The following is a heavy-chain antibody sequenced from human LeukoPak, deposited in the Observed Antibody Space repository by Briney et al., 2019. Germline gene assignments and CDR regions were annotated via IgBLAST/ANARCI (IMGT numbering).Heavy chain of an antibody. Sequence: GGSLRLSCATSGFPFRAYDMHWVRQAPGKGLEWVSAFGSASDTYYPGAVKGRFTISRDYAKNSLYLQMNSLRAGDTAVYYCVRGALPGDNWYFDLWGRGTLVTVSS. CDR1: GFPFRAYD. V-gene: IGHV3-13*01. J-gene: IGHJ2*01. CDR3: VRGALPGDNWYFDL. CDR2: FGSASDT.